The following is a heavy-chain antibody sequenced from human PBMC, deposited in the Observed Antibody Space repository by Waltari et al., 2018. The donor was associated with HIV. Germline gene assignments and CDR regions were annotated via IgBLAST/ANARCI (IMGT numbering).Heavy chain of an antibody. D-gene: IGHD3-10*01. J-gene: IGHJ4*02. CDR3: AGENHYFGSGALNY. V-gene: IGHV3-30-3*01. Sequence: QVQLVASGGGVVQPGTSLRLSCTVSGFTFNRYDIHWVRQAPGKGLEWVAVTSSEKTNKLYAVSVKGRFTIAGDNSKNILYLEMNDLRPDDTAVYYCAGENHYFGSGALNYWGQGTLVTVSS. CDR1: GFTFNRYD. CDR2: TSSEKTNK.